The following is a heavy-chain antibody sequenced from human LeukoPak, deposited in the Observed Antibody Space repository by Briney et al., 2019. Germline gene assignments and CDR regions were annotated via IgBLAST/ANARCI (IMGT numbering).Heavy chain of an antibody. CDR1: GYTFTSHD. D-gene: IGHD1-26*01. CDR3: ARGSGSGGRDWFHP. V-gene: IGHV1-8*01. Sequence: GASVKVSCKASGYTFTSHDINWVRQAAGQGLECMGWMNSYTGNTGYSQKFQGRVTMTRDTSISTAYMELRSLTSEDTAAYYCARGSGSGGRDWFHPWGQGTLVTVSS. J-gene: IGHJ5*02. CDR2: MNSYTGNT.